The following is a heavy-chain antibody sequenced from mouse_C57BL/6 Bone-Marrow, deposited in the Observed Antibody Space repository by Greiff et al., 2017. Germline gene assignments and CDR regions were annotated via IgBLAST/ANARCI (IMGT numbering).Heavy chain of an antibody. V-gene: IGHV1-78*01. CDR1: AYTFTDHT. J-gene: IGHJ1*03. D-gene: IGHD2-4*01. CDR2: IYPRDGST. CDR3: AANDCDWYFDV. Sequence: VQRQQSDAELVKPGASVMISCKVSAYTFTDHTFPWMQQRPEQGLEWIGYIYPRDGSTMYNEKFKGKATWTADKSSSTAYMKLNSLTSEDYAVYCCAANDCDWYFDVWGTGTTVTVSA.